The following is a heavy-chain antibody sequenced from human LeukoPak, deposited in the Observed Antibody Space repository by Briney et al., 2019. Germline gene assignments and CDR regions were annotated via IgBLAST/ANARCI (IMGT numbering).Heavy chain of an antibody. CDR3: AKDRRVLRFLEWLYYFDY. CDR2: IKQDGSEK. J-gene: IGHJ4*02. D-gene: IGHD3-3*01. Sequence: GGSLRLSCAASGFTFNYYWMSWVRQAPGKGLEWVANIKQDGSEKFYVDSVKGRFTISRDNSKNTLYLQMNSLRAEDTAVYYCAKDRRVLRFLEWLYYFDYWGQGTLVTVSS. CDR1: GFTFNYYW. V-gene: IGHV3-7*01.